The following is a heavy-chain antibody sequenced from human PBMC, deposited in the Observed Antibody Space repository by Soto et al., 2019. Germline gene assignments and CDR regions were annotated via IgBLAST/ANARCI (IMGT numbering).Heavy chain of an antibody. CDR1: GFTFTSSA. CDR2: IVVGSGNT. CDR3: AARGYYYDSSGYSDNAFDI. D-gene: IGHD3-22*01. V-gene: IGHV1-58*01. J-gene: IGHJ3*02. Sequence: QMQLVQSGPEVKKPGTSVKVSCKASGFTFTSSAVQWVRQARGQRLEWIGWIVVGSGNTNYAQKFQERVTITRDMSTSTADMELSSLRSEDTAVYYCAARGYYYDSSGYSDNAFDIWGQGTMVTVSS.